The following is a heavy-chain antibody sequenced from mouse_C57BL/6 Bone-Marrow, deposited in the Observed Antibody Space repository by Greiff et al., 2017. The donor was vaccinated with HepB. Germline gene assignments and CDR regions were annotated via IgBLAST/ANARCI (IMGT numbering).Heavy chain of an antibody. D-gene: IGHD2-4*01. Sequence: EVQVVESGGDLVKPGGSLKLSCAASGFTFSSYGMSWVRQTPDKRLEWVATISSGGSYTYYPDSVTGRFTISRDNAKNTLYLQMSSLKSEDTAMYYCARQGYDYDDYWGQGTTLTVSS. V-gene: IGHV5-6*01. CDR1: GFTFSSYG. CDR3: ARQGYDYDDY. J-gene: IGHJ2*01. CDR2: ISSGGSYT.